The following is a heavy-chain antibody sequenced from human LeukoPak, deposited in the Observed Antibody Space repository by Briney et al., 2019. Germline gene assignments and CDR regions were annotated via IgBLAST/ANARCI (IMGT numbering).Heavy chain of an antibody. Sequence: GGSLRLSCAASGFTFNTYGMSWVRQAPGKGLEWLSALSGSGDRTYYADSVKGRFTISRDNSKNTLYLQMNRLRAEDAAVYSCAKDRVGALLYFDSWGQGILVTVSS. J-gene: IGHJ4*02. CDR2: LSGSGDRT. CDR3: AKDRVGALLYFDS. D-gene: IGHD1-26*01. V-gene: IGHV3-23*01. CDR1: GFTFNTYG.